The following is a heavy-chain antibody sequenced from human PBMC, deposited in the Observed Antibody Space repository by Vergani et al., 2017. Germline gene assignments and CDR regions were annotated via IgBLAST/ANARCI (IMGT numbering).Heavy chain of an antibody. V-gene: IGHV4-38-2*02. J-gene: IGHJ4*02. Sequence: QVQLQESGPGLVKPSETLSLTCAVSGFSIDNGYYWDWIRQPPGKGLEWIGSIYRTGRTHFNPSLKSRVTISVDTSNNHFSLRLNSLTAADTAVYYCARELDILTGYYWLGADWGQGTLVTVSS. CDR3: ARELDILTGYYWLGAD. D-gene: IGHD3-9*01. CDR1: GFSIDNGYY. CDR2: IYRTGRT.